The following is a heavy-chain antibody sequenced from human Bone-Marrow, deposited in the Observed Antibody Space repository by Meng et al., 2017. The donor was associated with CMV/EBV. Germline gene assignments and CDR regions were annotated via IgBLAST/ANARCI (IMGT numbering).Heavy chain of an antibody. CDR3: ARDSLNYYDSSGYYYEPNAFDI. Sequence: GGSLRLSCAASGFTFSSYSMNWVRQAPGKGLEWVSSISSSSYIYYADSVKGRFTISRDNAKNSLYLQMNSLRAEDTAVYYCARDSLNYYDSSGYYYEPNAFDIWGQGTMVTVSS. V-gene: IGHV3-21*01. CDR1: GFTFSSYS. CDR2: ISSSSYI. D-gene: IGHD3-22*01. J-gene: IGHJ3*02.